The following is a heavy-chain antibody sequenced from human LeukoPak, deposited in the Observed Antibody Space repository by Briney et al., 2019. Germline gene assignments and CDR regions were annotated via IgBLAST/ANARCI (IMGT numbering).Heavy chain of an antibody. Sequence: KASGTLSLTCAVSGGSISSSNWWSWVRQPLGKGLEWIGEIYHTGSSNYNPSLKSRVTMSVDKSKNQFSLKLSSVTAADTAMYYCASNPVVPAPTSWGQGTLVIVSP. CDR1: GGSISSSNW. D-gene: IGHD2-2*01. CDR2: IYHTGSS. V-gene: IGHV4-4*02. CDR3: ASNPVVPAPTS. J-gene: IGHJ4*02.